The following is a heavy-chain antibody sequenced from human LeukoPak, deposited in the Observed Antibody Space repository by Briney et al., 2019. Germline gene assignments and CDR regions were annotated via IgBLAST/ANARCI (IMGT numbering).Heavy chain of an antibody. Sequence: SETLSLTCTVSGGSISSSRDYWRWIRQPPGKGLEWIGSIYYSGSTYYNPSLKSRVTISVDTSKNQFTLKLSSVTAADTAVDYCARHVEIAVAGPIDYWGQGTLVTVSS. V-gene: IGHV4-39*01. D-gene: IGHD6-19*01. CDR3: ARHVEIAVAGPIDY. CDR1: GGSISSSRDY. J-gene: IGHJ4*02. CDR2: IYYSGST.